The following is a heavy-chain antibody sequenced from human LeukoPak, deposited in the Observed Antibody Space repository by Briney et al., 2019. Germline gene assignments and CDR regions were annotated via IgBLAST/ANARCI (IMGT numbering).Heavy chain of an antibody. V-gene: IGHV4-4*07. Sequence: SETLSLTCTVSGGSISSYYWSWIRQPAGKGLEWIGRIYTSGSTNYNPSLKSRVTMSVDTSKNQFSLKLSSVTAADTAVYYCARDLTYYDFWSGYYTGLDAFDIWGQGTMVTVSS. J-gene: IGHJ3*02. CDR3: ARDLTYYDFWSGYYTGLDAFDI. CDR2: IYTSGST. D-gene: IGHD3-3*01. CDR1: GGSISSYY.